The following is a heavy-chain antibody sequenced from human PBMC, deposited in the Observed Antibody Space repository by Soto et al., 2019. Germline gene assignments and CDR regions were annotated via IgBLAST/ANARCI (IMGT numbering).Heavy chain of an antibody. Sequence: GGSLRLSCAASGFTFRNYAMHWVRQAPGKGLEWVSYISSSGSTIYYADSVKGRFTISRDNAKNSLYLQMNSLRAEDTAVYYCARVKTVTDAFDIWGQGTMVTVSS. CDR3: ARVKTVTDAFDI. J-gene: IGHJ3*02. D-gene: IGHD4-17*01. CDR2: ISSSGSTI. V-gene: IGHV3-48*04. CDR1: GFTFRNYA.